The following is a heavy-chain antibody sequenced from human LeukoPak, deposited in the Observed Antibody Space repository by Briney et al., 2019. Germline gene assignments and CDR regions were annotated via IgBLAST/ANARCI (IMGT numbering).Heavy chain of an antibody. J-gene: IGHJ5*02. CDR3: ARLPVPVTGNWFDH. Sequence: PSETLSLPCTVSGYSIYRGYYWGWIRQPPGKALEWIGSLYHSGSTSYSPSLKGRVTISVDTSKSQVSLKLSSVTASDTAVYYCARLPVPVTGNWFDHWGQGTLVTVSS. V-gene: IGHV4-38-2*02. CDR2: LYHSGST. CDR1: GYSIYRGYY. D-gene: IGHD6-19*01.